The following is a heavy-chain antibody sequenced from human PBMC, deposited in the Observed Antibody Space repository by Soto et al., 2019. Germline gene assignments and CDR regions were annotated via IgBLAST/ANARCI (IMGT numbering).Heavy chain of an antibody. D-gene: IGHD4-17*01. J-gene: IGHJ4*02. Sequence: SVKVSCKASGGAFGRYSVSWVRQAPGQGLEWIGGVIPAFNTSNYSLKFQGRVAIFADLSTSTVFMELRSLRSEDTALYYCARGDEMTAVTIFEYWGQGTLVTVSS. CDR3: ARGDEMTAVTIFEY. CDR2: VIPAFNTS. CDR1: GGAFGRYS. V-gene: IGHV1-69*13.